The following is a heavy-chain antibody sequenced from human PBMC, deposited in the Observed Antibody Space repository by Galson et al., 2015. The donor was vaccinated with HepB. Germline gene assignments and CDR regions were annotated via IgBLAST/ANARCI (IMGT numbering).Heavy chain of an antibody. CDR2: ISSSSSYI. CDR1: GFTFSSYS. CDR3: ARDKQLWLSPHLRVFDY. J-gene: IGHJ4*02. V-gene: IGHV3-21*01. D-gene: IGHD5-18*01. Sequence: SLRLSCAASGFTFSSYSMNWVRQAPGKGLEWVSSISSSSSYIYYADSVKGRFTISRDNAKNSLYLQMNSLRAEDTAVYYCARDKQLWLSPHLRVFDYWGQGTLVTVSS.